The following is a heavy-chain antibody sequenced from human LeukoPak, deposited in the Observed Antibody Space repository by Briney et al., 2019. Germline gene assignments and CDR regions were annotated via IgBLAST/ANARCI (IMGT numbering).Heavy chain of an antibody. J-gene: IGHJ5*02. CDR1: GDSISSSSYY. V-gene: IGHV4-39*07. CDR3: ARVGGYCSSTSCFGP. D-gene: IGHD2-2*01. CDR2: IYYSGST. Sequence: PSETLSLTCTVSGDSISSSSYYWGWIRQPPGKGLEWIGSIYYSGSTYYNPSLKSRVTISVDTSKNQYSLKLSSVTAADTAVYYCARVGGYCSSTSCFGPWGQGTLVTVSS.